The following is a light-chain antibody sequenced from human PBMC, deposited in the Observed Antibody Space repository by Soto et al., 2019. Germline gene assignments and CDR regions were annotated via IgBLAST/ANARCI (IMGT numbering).Light chain of an antibody. CDR2: GAS. J-gene: IGKJ1*01. CDR1: QSVSSN. CDR3: HQYNNWPPT. Sequence: EVVMTRCAATLSLAAGERGTLSCRASQSVSSNLAWCQQKPGQAPRLLIYGASTRATGIPARFSGSGSGPGFTLTISSLPSADFAVYYCHQYNNWPPTFGQGTQVDI. V-gene: IGKV3-15*01.